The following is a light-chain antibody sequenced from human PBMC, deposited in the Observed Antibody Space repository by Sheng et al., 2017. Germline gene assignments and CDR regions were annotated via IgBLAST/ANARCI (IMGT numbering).Light chain of an antibody. Sequence: DIQMTQSPPSLSASIGDRVTITCRASQGISGWLAWYHQRPGSAPKLLIYQASILQSGVPSRFSGSGSATEFTLTISRLQPDDFGTYFCQQYNTYPWTFGQGTEVEIK. J-gene: IGKJ1*01. CDR2: QAS. CDR3: QQYNTYPWT. V-gene: IGKV1-5*03. CDR1: QGISGW.